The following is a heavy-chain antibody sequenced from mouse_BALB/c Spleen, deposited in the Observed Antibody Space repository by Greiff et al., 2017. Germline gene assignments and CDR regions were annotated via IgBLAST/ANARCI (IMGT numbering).Heavy chain of an antibody. J-gene: IGHJ4*01. CDR3: ARGDYYGSSYPLYYAMDY. CDR2: ISSGSSTI. CDR1: GFTFSSFG. V-gene: IGHV5-17*02. D-gene: IGHD1-1*01. Sequence: EVQLVESGGGLVQPGGSRKLSCAASGFTFSSFGMHWVRQAPEKGLEWVAYISSGSSTIYYADTVKGRFTISRDNPKNTLFLQMTSLRSEDTAMYYCARGDYYGSSYPLYYAMDYWGQGTSVTVSS.